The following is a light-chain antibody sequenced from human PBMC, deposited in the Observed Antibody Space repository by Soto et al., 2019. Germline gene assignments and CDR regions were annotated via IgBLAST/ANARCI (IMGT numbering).Light chain of an antibody. CDR3: QQLNTYPPWT. J-gene: IGKJ1*01. V-gene: IGKV1-9*01. CDR2: AAS. CDR1: QGISSY. Sequence: IQMTQSRATLSASVGDRVTITCRASQGISSYLAWYQQKPGKAPELLIYAASTLQSGVPSRFSGSGSGTDFTLTISSLQPEDSATYYCQQLNTYPPWTFGQGTKVDIK.